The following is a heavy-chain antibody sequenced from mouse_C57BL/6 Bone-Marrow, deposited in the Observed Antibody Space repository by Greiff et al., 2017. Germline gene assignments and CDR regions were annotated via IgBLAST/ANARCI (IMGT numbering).Heavy chain of an antibody. V-gene: IGHV14-3*01. CDR1: GFNIKNTY. CDR2: IDPANGNT. J-gene: IGHJ4*01. D-gene: IGHD2-3*01. Sequence: VHVKQSVAELVRPGASVKLSCTASGFNIKNTYMHWVKQRPEQGLEWIGRIDPANGNTKYAPKFQGKATMTADTSSNTAYLQLSSLTSEDTAIYYCANYDGYYAMDYWGQGTSVTVSS. CDR3: ANYDGYYAMDY.